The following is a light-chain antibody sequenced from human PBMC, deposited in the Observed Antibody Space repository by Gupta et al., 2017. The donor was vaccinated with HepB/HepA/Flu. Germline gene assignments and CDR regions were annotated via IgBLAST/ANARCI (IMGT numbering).Light chain of an antibody. V-gene: IGLV2-11*01. CDR2: DVT. CDR1: SSEVGGYNY. J-gene: IGLJ3*02. CDR3: CSDAGSDGWV. Sequence: SALTQPRSGSGSPVQPVTISCTGTSSEVGGYNYVSWYQQHPDKAPQLMVYDVTNRPAGVPGRFSVSKSGNTASLTISEREEEEGADYYNCSDAGSDGWVFGGGTKLTVL.